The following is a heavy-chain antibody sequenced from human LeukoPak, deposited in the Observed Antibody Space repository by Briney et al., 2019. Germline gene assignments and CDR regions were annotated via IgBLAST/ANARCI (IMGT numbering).Heavy chain of an antibody. CDR3: ARSRSFDY. CDR2: ISGSGGST. Sequence: GGSLRLSCAASGFTFSNYAMSWVRQAPGKGLEWVSSISGSGGSTYYADSVKGRFTISRDNSKNTLSLQMNSLRAEDTALYYCARSRSFDYWGQGTLVTVSS. V-gene: IGHV3-23*01. J-gene: IGHJ4*02. CDR1: GFTFSNYA.